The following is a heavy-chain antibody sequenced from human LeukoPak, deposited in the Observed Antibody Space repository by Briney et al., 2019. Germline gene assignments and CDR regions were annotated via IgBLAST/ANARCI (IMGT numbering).Heavy chain of an antibody. J-gene: IGHJ4*02. CDR3: VRHDGRGGATMGALDS. CDR2: IYYGRTT. CDR1: AVSICSSSHH. D-gene: IGHD5-12*01. V-gene: IGHV4-39*01. Sequence: PSETLSLTCTVSAVSICSSSHHWGWFRQSPGKGLEWIGSIYYGRTTYYNPSLNSRVTITVVTSKNQFSLQLNSVTAADTAVYYCVRHDGRGGATMGALDSWGQGSLVTVSS.